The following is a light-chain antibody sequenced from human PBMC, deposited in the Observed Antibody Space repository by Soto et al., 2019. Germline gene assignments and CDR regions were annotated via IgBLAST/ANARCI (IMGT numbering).Light chain of an antibody. Sequence: DIQMTQSPSSLSASVGDRVTITCRAGQDIRSYLNWYQQKPGKAPQLLIYATSFLQIGVPSRFSDSGSGTDFSLVISDLQLEDSATYYCQQGYSSRWTSGQGNKVEI. V-gene: IGKV1-39*01. CDR3: QQGYSSRWT. CDR2: ATS. J-gene: IGKJ1*01. CDR1: QDIRSY.